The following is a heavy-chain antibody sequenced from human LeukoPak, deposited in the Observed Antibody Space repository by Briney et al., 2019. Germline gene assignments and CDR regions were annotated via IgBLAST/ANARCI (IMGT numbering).Heavy chain of an antibody. V-gene: IGHV3-23*01. J-gene: IGHJ4*02. CDR1: GFTFSTYA. CDR3: GSTGPYPTWSDY. Sequence: GGSLRLPCAASGFTFSTYAMSWVRQAPGKGLEWVSTLSGSGGSTYYADSVKGRFTISRDNSKNTLYLQMNSLRAEDTAVYYCGSTGPYPTWSDYWGQGTLVTVSS. CDR2: LSGSGGST. D-gene: IGHD2-15*01.